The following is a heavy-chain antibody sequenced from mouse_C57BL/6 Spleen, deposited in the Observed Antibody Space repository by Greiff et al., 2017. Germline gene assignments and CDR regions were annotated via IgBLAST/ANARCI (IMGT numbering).Heavy chain of an antibody. D-gene: IGHD1-1*01. J-gene: IGHJ4*01. V-gene: IGHV1-49*01. CDR1: YFAFMASA. Sequence: LQQSGAELVRPGSSVKLSCKDSYFAFMASAMHWVKQRPGHGLEWIGSFTMYSDATEYSENFKGKATLTANTSSSTAFMELSSLTSEDSAVYLCAFNTGVATGAMDYWGQGTSVTVSS. CDR3: AFNTGVATGAMDY. CDR2: FTMYSDAT.